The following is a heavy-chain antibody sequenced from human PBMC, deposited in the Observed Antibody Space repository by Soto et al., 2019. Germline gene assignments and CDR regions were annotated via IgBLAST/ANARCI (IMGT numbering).Heavy chain of an antibody. Sequence: QAWGSLRLSCAASGFTFINYAIRCVRHSPLKWLEWVALTSYDGNNEYYTDSVKGRFAISRDNSKNTLFLQMNSPRPEDTAVYYCAKDKGVFNWATSYFDYWGQGALVTVSS. CDR2: TSYDGNNE. J-gene: IGHJ4*02. CDR1: GFTFINYA. CDR3: AKDKGVFNWATSYFDY. V-gene: IGHV3-30*18. D-gene: IGHD1-1*01.